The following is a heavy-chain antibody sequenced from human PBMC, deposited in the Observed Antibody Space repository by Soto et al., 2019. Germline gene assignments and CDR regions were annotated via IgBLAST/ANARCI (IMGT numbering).Heavy chain of an antibody. V-gene: IGHV3-15*07. J-gene: IGHJ4*02. CDR3: TTLTTVTPPSWEPLDY. CDR1: GFTFSNAW. CDR2: IKSKTDGGTT. Sequence: GESLKISCAASGFTFSNAWMNWVRQAPGKGLEWVGRIKSKTDGGTTDYAAPVKGRFTISRDDSKNTLYLQMNSLKTEDTAVYYCTTLTTVTPPSWEPLDYWGQGTLVTVSS. D-gene: IGHD4-17*01.